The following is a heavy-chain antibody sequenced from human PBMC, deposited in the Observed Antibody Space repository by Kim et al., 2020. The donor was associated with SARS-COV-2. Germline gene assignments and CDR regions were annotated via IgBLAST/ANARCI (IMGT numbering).Heavy chain of an antibody. V-gene: IGHV4-39*01. D-gene: IGHD2-15*01. CDR3: ARFQYAGSPGHDAFDI. Sequence: SETLSLTCTVSGGSISTNRYYWGWVRQPPGKGLEFIGNIYHSGSSYSSPSLKSRVTISVDTSKNQFSLKLTSVTATDTAVYYCARFQYAGSPGHDAFDIWGQGTMVTVSS. J-gene: IGHJ3*02. CDR2: IYHSGSS. CDR1: GGSISTNRYY.